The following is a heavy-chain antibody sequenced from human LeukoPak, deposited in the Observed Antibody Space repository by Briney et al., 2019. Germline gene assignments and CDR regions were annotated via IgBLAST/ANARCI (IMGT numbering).Heavy chain of an antibody. CDR1: GFNFDDYA. J-gene: IGHJ3*02. Sequence: GGSLRLSCVASGFNFDDYAMHWVRQVPGKGLEWVSSISFNSVIMNYADSVKGRFTISRDNAKNSLYLQMNSLRAEDTALYYCAKGVRGIAVAGNAFDIWGQGTMVTVSS. CDR2: ISFNSVIM. D-gene: IGHD6-19*01. CDR3: AKGVRGIAVAGNAFDI. V-gene: IGHV3-9*01.